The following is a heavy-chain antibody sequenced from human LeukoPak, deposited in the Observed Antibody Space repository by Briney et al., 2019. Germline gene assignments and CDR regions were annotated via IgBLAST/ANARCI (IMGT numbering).Heavy chain of an antibody. J-gene: IGHJ4*02. V-gene: IGHV3-33*03. CDR3: ARGYDYGATGDY. CDR2: IWYDGSKK. D-gene: IGHD4-17*01. CDR1: GFAFSSYG. Sequence: GGSLRLSCAASGFAFSSYGMHWVRQAPGKGLEWVALIWYDGSKKYYADSVKGRFTISRDNAKNSLYLQMNSLRAEDTAVYYCARGYDYGATGDYWGQGTLVTVSS.